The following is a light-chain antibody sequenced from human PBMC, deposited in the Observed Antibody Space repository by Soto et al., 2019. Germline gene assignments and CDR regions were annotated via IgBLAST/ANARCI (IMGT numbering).Light chain of an antibody. CDR1: SSDVGGYNY. CDR3: TSYTATSTYV. V-gene: IGLV2-14*01. J-gene: IGLJ1*01. CDR2: EVS. Sequence: QSALTQPPSASGSPGQSVAISCTGTSSDVGGYNYVSWYQQHPGNAPKLMIYEVSNRPSGVSNRFSGSKSGNTASLTISGLQAEDEADYYCTSYTATSTYVFGTGTKVTVL.